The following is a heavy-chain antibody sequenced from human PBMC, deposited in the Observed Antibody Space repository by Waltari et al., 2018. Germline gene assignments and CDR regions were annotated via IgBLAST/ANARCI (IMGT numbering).Heavy chain of an antibody. D-gene: IGHD3-10*01. CDR1: GLTFSSSS. J-gene: IGHJ4*02. Sequence: EVQLVESGGGLVRPGGSLRLYCAASGLTFSSSSMNWVRQAPGKGLEWVSHITSSSTSILYADSVEGRFTISRDNAKKSLYLQMDSLRADDTAVYFCATYIQRGPDFWGQGTLVTVSS. CDR2: ITSSSTSI. V-gene: IGHV3-48*04. CDR3: ATYIQRGPDF.